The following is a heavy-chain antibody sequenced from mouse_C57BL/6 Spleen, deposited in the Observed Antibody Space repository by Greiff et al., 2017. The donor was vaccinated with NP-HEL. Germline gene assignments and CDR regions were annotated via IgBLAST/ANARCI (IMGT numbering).Heavy chain of an antibody. CDR2: IDPSDSYT. V-gene: IGHV1-69*01. CDR3: ARTAYYSNYVDAY. D-gene: IGHD2-5*01. Sequence: VQLQQSGAELVMPGASVKLSCKASGYTFTSYWMHWVKQRPGQGLEWIGEIDPSDSYTNYNQKFKGKSTLTVDKSSSTAYMQLSSLTSEDSAVYYCARTAYYSNYVDAYWGQGTLVTVSA. J-gene: IGHJ3*01. CDR1: GYTFTSYW.